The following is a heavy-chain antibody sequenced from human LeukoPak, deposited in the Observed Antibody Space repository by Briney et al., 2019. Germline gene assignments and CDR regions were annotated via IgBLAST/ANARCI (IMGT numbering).Heavy chain of an antibody. CDR3: ASGYYYDSSGYAPDY. V-gene: IGHV1-69*13. D-gene: IGHD3-22*01. J-gene: IGHJ4*02. CDR2: IIPIFGTA. CDR1: GYTFTSYW. Sequence: SVKVSCKASGYTFTSYWIQWVRQAPGQGLEWMGGIIPIFGTANYAQKFQGRVTITADESTSTAYMELSSLRSEDTAVYYCASGYYYDSSGYAPDYWGQGTLVTVSS.